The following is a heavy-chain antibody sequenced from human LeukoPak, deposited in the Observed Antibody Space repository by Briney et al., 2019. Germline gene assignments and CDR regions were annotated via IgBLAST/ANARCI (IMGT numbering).Heavy chain of an antibody. D-gene: IGHD6-19*01. V-gene: IGHV4-4*07. Sequence: KPSETLSLTCTVSGGSISSYYWSWIRQPAGKGLEWIGRIYTSGSTNYNPSLKSRVTMSVDTSKNQFSLKLSSVTAADTAVYYCARDRPGHGYSSGWYHFDYWGQGTLVTVSS. CDR1: GGSISSYY. CDR3: ARDRPGHGYSSGWYHFDY. CDR2: IYTSGST. J-gene: IGHJ4*02.